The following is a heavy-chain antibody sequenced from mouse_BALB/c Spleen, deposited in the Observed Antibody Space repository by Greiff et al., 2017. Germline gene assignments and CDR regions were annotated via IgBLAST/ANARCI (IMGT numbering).Heavy chain of an antibody. CDR2: ISDGGSYT. CDR3: ARGGYLYYFDY. V-gene: IGHV5-4*02. Sequence: EVKLMESGGGLVKPGGSLKLSCAASGFTFSDYYMYWVRQTPEKRLEWVATISDGGSYTYYPDSVKGRFTISRDNAKNNLYLQMSSLKSEDTAMYYCARGGYLYYFDYWGQGTTLTVSS. D-gene: IGHD3-1*01. J-gene: IGHJ2*01. CDR1: GFTFSDYY.